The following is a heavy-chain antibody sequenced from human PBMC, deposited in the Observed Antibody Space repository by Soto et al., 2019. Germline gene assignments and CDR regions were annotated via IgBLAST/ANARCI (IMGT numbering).Heavy chain of an antibody. CDR3: ARGGLTIFGVVPMDV. CDR1: GYTFTGYY. Sequence: GASVKVSCKASGYTFTGYYMHWVRQAPGQGLEWMGWINPNSGGTNYAQKFQGWVTMTRDTSISTAYMELSRLRSDDTAVYYCARGGLTIFGVVPMDVWGQGTTVTVSS. CDR2: INPNSGGT. V-gene: IGHV1-2*04. J-gene: IGHJ6*02. D-gene: IGHD3-3*01.